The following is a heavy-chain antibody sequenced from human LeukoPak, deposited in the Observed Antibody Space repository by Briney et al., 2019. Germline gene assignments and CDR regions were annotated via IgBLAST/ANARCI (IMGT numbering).Heavy chain of an antibody. Sequence: GGSLRLCCAAFGFTFSSYSMNWVRQAPGKGLEWVSSISSSSSYIYYADSVKGRFTISRDNAKNSLYLQMNSLRAEDTAVCYCARDYSDYGGNLLDYWGQGTLVTVSS. CDR3: ARDYSDYGGNLLDY. D-gene: IGHD4-23*01. J-gene: IGHJ4*02. CDR2: ISSSSSYI. V-gene: IGHV3-21*01. CDR1: GFTFSSYS.